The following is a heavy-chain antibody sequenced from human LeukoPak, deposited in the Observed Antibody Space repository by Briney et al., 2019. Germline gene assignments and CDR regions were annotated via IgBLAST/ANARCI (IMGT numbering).Heavy chain of an antibody. J-gene: IGHJ4*02. Sequence: ASVKVSCKASGYTFTGYYMHWVRQAPGQGLEWMGWISAYNGNTNYAQKLQGRVTMTTDTSTSTAYMELRSLRSDDTAVYYCARAPNSYYYDSSGYYFDYWGQGTLVTVSS. D-gene: IGHD3-22*01. CDR1: GYTFTGYY. V-gene: IGHV1-18*04. CDR2: ISAYNGNT. CDR3: ARAPNSYYYDSSGYYFDY.